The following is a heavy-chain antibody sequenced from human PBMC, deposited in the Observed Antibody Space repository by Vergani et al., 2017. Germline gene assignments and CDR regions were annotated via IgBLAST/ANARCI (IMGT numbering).Heavy chain of an antibody. CDR3: VKEKIDSGSYFFDS. CDR1: GFTFSNSA. V-gene: IGHV3-23*01. Sequence: EVHLLESGGGLVQSGGSLRLSCAASGFTFSNSAVSWVCQAPGRGLAWVSSISGPGLSTYYADSVKGRFSISRDNSKNTVFLQMHSLRAEDTAIYYCVKEKIDSGSYFFDSWVHGILVTVSS. CDR2: ISGPGLST. D-gene: IGHD2/OR15-2a*01. J-gene: IGHJ4*01.